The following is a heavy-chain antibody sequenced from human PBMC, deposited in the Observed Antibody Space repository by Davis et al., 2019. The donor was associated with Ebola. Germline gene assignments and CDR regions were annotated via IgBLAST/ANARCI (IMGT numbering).Heavy chain of an antibody. D-gene: IGHD2-15*01. J-gene: IGHJ6*02. CDR3: ARDRSYCSGGSCYLGYNGMDV. CDR1: GYTFTNYG. V-gene: IGHV1-18*04. CDR2: FSPYSGNT. Sequence: AASVKVSCKASGYTFTNYGVSWVRQAPGQGLEWMGWFSPYSGNTNYAQKFQGRVTMTTDTSTSTAYMELRSLRSDDTAVYYCARDRSYCSGGSCYLGYNGMDVWGQGTTVTVSS.